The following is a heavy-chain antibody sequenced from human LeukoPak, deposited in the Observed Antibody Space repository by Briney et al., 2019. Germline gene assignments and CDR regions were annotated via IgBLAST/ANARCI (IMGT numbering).Heavy chain of an antibody. CDR1: GFTFSNSG. Sequence: GGSLRLSCAASGFTFSNSGMSWVRQAPGKGLEWVAVISYDGSNKYYADSVKGRFTISRDNSKNTLYLQMNSLRAEDTAVYYCARGSLTTVTRLGAFDIWGQGTMVTVSS. CDR3: ARGSLTTVTRLGAFDI. V-gene: IGHV3-30*03. D-gene: IGHD4-17*01. J-gene: IGHJ3*02. CDR2: ISYDGSNK.